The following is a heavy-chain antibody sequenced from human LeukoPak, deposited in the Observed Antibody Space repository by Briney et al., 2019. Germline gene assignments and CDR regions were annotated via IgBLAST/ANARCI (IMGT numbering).Heavy chain of an antibody. CDR3: ATLRRSGWYIGD. D-gene: IGHD6-19*01. Sequence: ASVKVSCKASGSTFTDYYIHWVRQAPGQGLEWMGWINPYSGGTNYAEKFQGRVTMTRDTSITTAYMELSSLRSDDTAIYYCATLRRSGWYIGDWGQGTLVTVSS. V-gene: IGHV1-2*02. CDR2: INPYSGGT. J-gene: IGHJ4*02. CDR1: GSTFTDYY.